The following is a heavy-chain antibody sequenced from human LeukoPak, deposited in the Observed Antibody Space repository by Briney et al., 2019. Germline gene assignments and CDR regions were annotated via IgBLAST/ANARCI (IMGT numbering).Heavy chain of an antibody. CDR1: GVFISSSENY. J-gene: IGHJ4*02. V-gene: IGHV4-39*01. Sequence: SETLSLTCTASGVFISSSENYWGWIRQPPGEGLEWIGSIYRSGTTYYNPSLKSRVSISVDTSKNQFSLKLNSVTAADTAVYYCARSGIAAAGTGIDYWGQGTLVTVSS. CDR2: IYRSGTT. D-gene: IGHD6-13*01. CDR3: ARSGIAAAGTGIDY.